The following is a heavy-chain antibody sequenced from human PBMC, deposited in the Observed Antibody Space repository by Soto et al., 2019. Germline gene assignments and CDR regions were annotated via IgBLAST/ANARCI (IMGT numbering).Heavy chain of an antibody. J-gene: IGHJ4*02. V-gene: IGHV1-69*13. CDR2: IIPIFGTT. D-gene: IGHD5-18*01. CDR3: ASSTGDAGYTYGSGSLDY. CDR1: GGTFSSYA. Sequence: SVKVSCKASGGTFSSYAISWVRQAPGQGLEWMGGIIPIFGTTNYAQKFQGRVTITADESTTTAYMELTSLRSEDTAVYYCASSTGDAGYTYGSGSLDYWGQGTLVTVSS.